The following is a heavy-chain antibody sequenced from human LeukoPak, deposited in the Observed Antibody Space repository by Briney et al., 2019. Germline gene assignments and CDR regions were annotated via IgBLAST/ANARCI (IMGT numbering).Heavy chain of an antibody. Sequence: SETLSLTCTVSGGSISSYYWSWIRQPPGKGLEWIGYIYYSGSTNYNPSLKSRVTISVDTSKNQFSLNLNSVTAADTAVYFCARGMIQGVSAFDYRGQGTLVTVSS. V-gene: IGHV4-59*12. J-gene: IGHJ4*02. CDR3: ARGMIQGVSAFDY. CDR1: GGSISSYY. D-gene: IGHD3-16*01. CDR2: IYYSGST.